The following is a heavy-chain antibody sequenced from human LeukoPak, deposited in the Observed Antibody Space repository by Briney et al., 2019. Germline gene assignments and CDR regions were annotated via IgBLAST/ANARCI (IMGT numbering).Heavy chain of an antibody. D-gene: IGHD2-21*01. CDR1: GFTFSTYA. J-gene: IGHJ4*02. CDR3: AKSDCGSECHLLDY. CDR2: FGGSGGTI. V-gene: IGHV3-23*01. Sequence: GGSLRLSCAASGFTFSTYAMSWVRQAPGKGLEWVSHFGGSGGTIYYADSVKGRFTISRDNSKNTLYLQMNSLRAEDTAVYYCAKSDCGSECHLLDYWGQGTLVTVSS.